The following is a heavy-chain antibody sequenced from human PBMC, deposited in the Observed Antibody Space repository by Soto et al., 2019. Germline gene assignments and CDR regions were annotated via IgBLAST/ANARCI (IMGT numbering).Heavy chain of an antibody. J-gene: IGHJ5*02. CDR3: ARVSGMGRGVIDNWFDP. D-gene: IGHD3-10*01. CDR2: IIPIYGTA. CDR1: GDTFNSYA. V-gene: IGHV1-69*01. Sequence: QVQLVQSGAEVKKPGSSVKVACKASGDTFNSYAMNWVRQAPGQGLEWMGGIIPIYGTANYAQKFRGRVTITADESTSTAYMELSSLRSEDTAVYYGARVSGMGRGVIDNWFDPWGQGTLVTVSS.